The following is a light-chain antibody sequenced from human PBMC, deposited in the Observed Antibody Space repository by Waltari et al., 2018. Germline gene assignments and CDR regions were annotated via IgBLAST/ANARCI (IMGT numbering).Light chain of an antibody. V-gene: IGLV2-11*01. CDR1: VPDFAGYNY. CDR3: FSYAGSDTYV. Sequence: QSALTQPRSVSGSLGQSVAISCTGTVPDFAGYNYVPWYHQHPGKAPKLIIYNVTKRPSGVPDEFSGSKSGNTASLTISGLQPEHEANYYCFSYAGSDTYVFGTGTEVTVL. J-gene: IGLJ1*01. CDR2: NVT.